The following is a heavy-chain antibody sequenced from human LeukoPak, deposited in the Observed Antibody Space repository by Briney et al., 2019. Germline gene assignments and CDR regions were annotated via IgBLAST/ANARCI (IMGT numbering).Heavy chain of an antibody. CDR1: GDSISSSDYY. CDR3: SRKRSGVVRGVIGN. Sequence: SGTLSLTCTVSGDSISSSDYYWGWIRQPPGKGLEWIGSMSYSESSYYNPSLESRVTISVDTSKNQFSLNLNSVTAADTAVYYCSRKRSGVVRGVIGNWGHGTLLNVPS. J-gene: IGHJ4*01. V-gene: IGHV4-39*07. CDR2: MSYSESS. D-gene: IGHD3-10*01.